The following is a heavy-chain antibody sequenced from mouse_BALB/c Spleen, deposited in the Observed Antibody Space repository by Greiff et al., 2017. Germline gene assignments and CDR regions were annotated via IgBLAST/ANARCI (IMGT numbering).Heavy chain of an antibody. V-gene: IGHV1S26*01. D-gene: IGHD2-1*01. CDR2: INPSTGYT. CDR3: ASYGNYAWFAY. Sequence: QVQLQQSGPELVKPGASVKMSCKASGYTFTSYWMHWVKQRPGQGLEWIGYINPSTGYTEYNQKFKDKATLTADKSSSTAYMQLSSLTSEDSAVYYCASYGNYAWFAYWGQGTLVTVSA. CDR1: GYTFTSYW. J-gene: IGHJ3*01.